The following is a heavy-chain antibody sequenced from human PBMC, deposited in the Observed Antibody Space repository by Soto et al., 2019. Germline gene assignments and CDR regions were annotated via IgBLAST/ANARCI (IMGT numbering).Heavy chain of an antibody. V-gene: IGHV4-4*07. CDR2: IYSSGGT. Sequence: SETLSLTCTVSGGAISGYYWTWIRQPAGKGLEWIGRIYSSGGTKYNPSLKSRVTMALDTSNTQVSLILSSVTAADTAVYYCARALGWLWGPQLIDYWGQGTLVTVSS. CDR1: GGAISGYY. D-gene: IGHD3-22*01. CDR3: ARALGWLWGPQLIDY. J-gene: IGHJ4*02.